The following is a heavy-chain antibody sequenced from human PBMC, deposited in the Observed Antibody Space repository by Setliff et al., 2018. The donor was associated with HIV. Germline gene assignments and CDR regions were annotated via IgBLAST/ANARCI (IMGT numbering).Heavy chain of an antibody. Sequence: GASVKVSCKASGYTFTSYGISWVRQAPGQGLEWMGWISAYNGNTNYAQKLQGRVTMTTDTSTSTAYMELRSRRSDDTAVYYCARDSNMVAVAGSWRSGGGHWGQGTLVTVSS. CDR2: ISAYNGNT. J-gene: IGHJ4*02. CDR1: GYTFTSYG. CDR3: ARDSNMVAVAGSWRSGGGH. D-gene: IGHD6-19*01. V-gene: IGHV1-18*01.